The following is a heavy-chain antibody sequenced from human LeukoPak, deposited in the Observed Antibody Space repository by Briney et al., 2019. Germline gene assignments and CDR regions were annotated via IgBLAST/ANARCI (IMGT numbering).Heavy chain of an antibody. CDR1: GFTFSSYS. CDR3: ARGGIRFLEWLLSLC. Sequence: GGSLRLFCAASGFTFSSYSMNWVRQAPGKGREWVSSISSSSSYIYYADSVKGRFTISRDNAKNSLYLQMNSLRAEDTAVYYCARGGIRFLEWLLSLCWGQGTLVTVSS. V-gene: IGHV3-21*01. D-gene: IGHD3-3*01. J-gene: IGHJ4*02. CDR2: ISSSSSYI.